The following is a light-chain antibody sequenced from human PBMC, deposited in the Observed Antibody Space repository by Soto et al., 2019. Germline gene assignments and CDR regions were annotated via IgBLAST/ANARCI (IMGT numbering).Light chain of an antibody. Sequence: EIVLTQSPGTLSLSPGERATLSCRASQSVSSYLAWYQQKPGQAPRLLIYGASSRATGIPNRFSGSGSGTDFTLTISRLEPEDSAVYYCQQYDRSWTFGQGTKLEIK. CDR2: GAS. J-gene: IGKJ1*01. CDR3: QQYDRSWT. CDR1: QSVSSY. V-gene: IGKV3-20*01.